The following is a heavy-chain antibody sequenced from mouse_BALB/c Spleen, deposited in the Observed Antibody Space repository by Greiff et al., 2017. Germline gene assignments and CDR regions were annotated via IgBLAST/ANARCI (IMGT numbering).Heavy chain of an antibody. D-gene: IGHD4-1*01. CDR3: ARGAGTRSYWYFDV. CDR2: INPNNGGT. V-gene: IGHV1-18*01. Sequence: EVQVVESGPELVKPGASVKIPCKASGYTFTDYNMDWVKQSHGKSLEWIGDINPNNGGTIYNQKFKGKATLTVDKSSSTAYMELRSLTSEDTAVYYCARGAGTRSYWYFDVWGAGTTVTVSS. J-gene: IGHJ1*01. CDR1: GYTFTDYN.